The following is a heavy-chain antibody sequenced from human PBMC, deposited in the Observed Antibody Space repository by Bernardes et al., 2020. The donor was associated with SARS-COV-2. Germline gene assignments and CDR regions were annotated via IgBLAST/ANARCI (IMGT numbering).Heavy chain of an antibody. CDR3: ARARDGMDV. V-gene: IGHV4-59*01. J-gene: IGHJ6*02. CDR2: IYYSGST. CDR1: GGSIRSYY. Sequence: SKTLSLTCTVSGGSIRSYYWSWIRQPPGKGLEWIGYIYYSGSTNYNPSLKSRVTISVDTSKNQFSLKLSSVTAADTAVYYCARARDGMDVWGQGTTVTVSS.